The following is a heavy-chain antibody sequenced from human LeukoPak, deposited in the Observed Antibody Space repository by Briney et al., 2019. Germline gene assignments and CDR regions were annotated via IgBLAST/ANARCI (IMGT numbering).Heavy chain of an antibody. D-gene: IGHD2-21*01. CDR1: GFTFSSYS. CDR2: INSRSSSI. Sequence: PGGSLRLSCAASGFTFSSYSMNWVRQAPGKGLEWVSYINSRSSSIQYADSVKGRFTVSRDNAKNSLYLQMNSLRHEDTAVYYCAREPPRDDEAFDIWGQGTMVTVSS. V-gene: IGHV3-48*02. J-gene: IGHJ3*02. CDR3: AREPPRDDEAFDI.